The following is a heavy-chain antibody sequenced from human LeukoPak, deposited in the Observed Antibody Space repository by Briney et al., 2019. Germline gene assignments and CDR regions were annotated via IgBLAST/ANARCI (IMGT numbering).Heavy chain of an antibody. V-gene: IGHV4-59*01. CDR2: FCYSGSA. Sequence: SETLSLTCTVSGGSINSYYWSWIRQPPGKGLEWIGDFCYSGSANYNPSLKSRVTISVDTSKNQFSLKLSSVTAADTAVYYCARAGGVHDTPMDLDYWGQGTLVTVSS. CDR1: GGSINSYY. D-gene: IGHD5-18*01. CDR3: ARAGGVHDTPMDLDY. J-gene: IGHJ4*02.